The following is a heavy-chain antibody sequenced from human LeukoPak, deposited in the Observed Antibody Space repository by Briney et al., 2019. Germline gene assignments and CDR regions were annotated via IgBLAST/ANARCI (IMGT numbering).Heavy chain of an antibody. CDR3: ASLVVVPAASWGYGMDV. CDR1: GFTFSSCA. V-gene: IGHV3-64*01. D-gene: IGHD2-2*01. J-gene: IGHJ6*02. CDR2: ISSNGGST. Sequence: GGSLRLSCAASGFTFSSCAMHWVRQAPGKGLEYVSAISSNGGSTYYANSVKGRFTISRDNSKNTLYLQMGSLRAEDMAVYYCASLVVVPAASWGYGMDVWGQGTTVTVSS.